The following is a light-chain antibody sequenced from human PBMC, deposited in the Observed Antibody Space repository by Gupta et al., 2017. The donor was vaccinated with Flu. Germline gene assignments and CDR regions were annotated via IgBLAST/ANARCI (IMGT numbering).Light chain of an antibody. J-gene: IGKJ3*01. Sequence: EIVMTQSPATLSVSPGERATLSCRASQSVSSNLAWYQQKPGQAPRLLIYGASTRDTGIPARFSGSGYGTEFTLTISSRQSEDFAVYYCQQHNNWPFITFGHGTKVDIK. V-gene: IGKV3-15*01. CDR2: GAS. CDR3: QQHNNWPFIT. CDR1: QSVSSN.